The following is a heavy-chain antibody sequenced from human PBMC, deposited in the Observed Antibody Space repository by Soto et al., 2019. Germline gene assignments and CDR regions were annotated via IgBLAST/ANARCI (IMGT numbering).Heavy chain of an antibody. CDR1: GFTFSSYW. D-gene: IGHD2-8*01. V-gene: IGHV3-74*01. CDR3: ARLPTKTPQN. J-gene: IGHJ1*01. CDR2: ISNDGSS. Sequence: VQLVESGGGLVQPGGSLRLSCVASGFTFSSYWMHWVRQAPGEGLVWVSSISNDGSSIYADPVKGRFTISRDNAKNTLSLQMNSLRAEDTAVYYCARLPTKTPQNWGQCTLVIVSP.